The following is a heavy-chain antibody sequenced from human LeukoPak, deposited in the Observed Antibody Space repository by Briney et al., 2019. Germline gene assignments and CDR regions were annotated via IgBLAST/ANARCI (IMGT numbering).Heavy chain of an antibody. CDR3: ARTTEAHSWRTRYYDYYMDV. D-gene: IGHD6-13*01. CDR1: GGSLSSYY. Sequence: SETLSLTCTVSGGSLSSYYWSWIRQPPGKGLEWIGYIYYSGSTNYNPSLKSRVTISVDTSKNQFSLKLSSVTAADTAVYYCARTTEAHSWRTRYYDYYMDVWGKGTTVTVSS. J-gene: IGHJ6*03. CDR2: IYYSGST. V-gene: IGHV4-59*01.